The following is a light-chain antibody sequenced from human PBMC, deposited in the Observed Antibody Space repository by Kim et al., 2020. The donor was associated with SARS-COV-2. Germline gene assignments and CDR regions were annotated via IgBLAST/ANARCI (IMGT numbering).Light chain of an antibody. CDR2: DAS. Sequence: PGERATLSCRASQSVSIYLAWYQHKPGQAPRLLISDASNSDTRIPARFSGNGSGTDFTLTINSLEPEDFAVYYCQQRYSWPLTFGGVTKVDI. V-gene: IGKV3-11*01. CDR1: QSVSIY. J-gene: IGKJ4*01. CDR3: QQRYSWPLT.